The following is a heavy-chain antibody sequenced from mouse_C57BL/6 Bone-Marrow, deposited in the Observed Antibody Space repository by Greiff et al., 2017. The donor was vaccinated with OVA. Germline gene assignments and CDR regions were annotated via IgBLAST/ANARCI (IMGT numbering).Heavy chain of an antibody. CDR1: GFNIKNTY. D-gene: IGHD1-1*01. V-gene: IGHV14-3*01. CDR3: AFTAVGGYYAMDY. Sequence: EVQLQESVAELVRPGASVKLSCTASGFNIKNTYMHWVKQRPEQGLEWIGRIDPANGNTKYAPKFQGKATITADTSSNTAYLQLSSLTSEDTAIYYCAFTAVGGYYAMDYWGQGTSVTVSS. CDR2: IDPANGNT. J-gene: IGHJ4*01.